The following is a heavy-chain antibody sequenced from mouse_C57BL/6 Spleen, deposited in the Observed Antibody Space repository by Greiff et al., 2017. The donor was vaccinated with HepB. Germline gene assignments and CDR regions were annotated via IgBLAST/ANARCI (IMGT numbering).Heavy chain of an antibody. CDR1: GYTFTDYY. D-gene: IGHD1-1*01. Sequence: EVQLQQSGPVLVKPGASVKMSCKASGYTFTDYYMNWVKQSHGKSLEWIGVINPYNGGTSYNQKFKGKATLTVDKSSSTAYMELNSLTSEDSAVYFCAREIYYYGSSDAMDYWGQGTSVTVSS. V-gene: IGHV1-19*01. CDR2: INPYNGGT. CDR3: AREIYYYGSSDAMDY. J-gene: IGHJ4*01.